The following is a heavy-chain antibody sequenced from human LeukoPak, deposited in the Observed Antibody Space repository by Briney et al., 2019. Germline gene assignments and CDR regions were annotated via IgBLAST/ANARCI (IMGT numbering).Heavy chain of an antibody. V-gene: IGHV4-39*07. CDR3: ARGTHYYGSGSPNWFDP. Sequence: SETLSLTCTVSGGSISSSSYYWGWIRQPPGKGLEWIGSIYYSGSTYYNPSLKSRVTISVDTSKNQFSLKLSSVTAADTAVYYCARGTHYYGSGSPNWFDPWGQGTLVTVSS. J-gene: IGHJ5*02. CDR2: IYYSGST. CDR1: GGSISSSSYY. D-gene: IGHD3-10*01.